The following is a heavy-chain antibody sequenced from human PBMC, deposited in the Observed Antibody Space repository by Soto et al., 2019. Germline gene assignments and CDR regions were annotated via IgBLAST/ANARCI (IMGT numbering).Heavy chain of an antibody. D-gene: IGHD2-8*02. CDR1: GGSISSYY. CDR2: IYYSGST. Sequence: SETLSLTCTVSGGSISSYYWSWIRQPPGKGLEWIGYIYYSGSTNYNPSLKSRVTISVDTSKNQFSLKLSSVTAADTAVYYCARLPWAGYGGVFDPWGQGALVTVSS. J-gene: IGHJ5*02. CDR3: ARLPWAGYGGVFDP. V-gene: IGHV4-59*01.